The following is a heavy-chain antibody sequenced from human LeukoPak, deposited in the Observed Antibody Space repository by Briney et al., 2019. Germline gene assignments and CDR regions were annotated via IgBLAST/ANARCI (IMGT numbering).Heavy chain of an antibody. D-gene: IGHD1-26*01. V-gene: IGHV3-48*01. CDR1: GFSFSSYS. CDR3: AGTDSGSYSRWFDY. J-gene: IGHJ4*02. Sequence: PGGSLRLSCVASGFSFSSYSMKWVRQAPGKGLEWVSYISSSSTIKYYADSVKGRFTVSRDNAKNSLYLQMNSLRAEDTAVYYCAGTDSGSYSRWFDYWGQGTLVTVSS. CDR2: ISSSSTIK.